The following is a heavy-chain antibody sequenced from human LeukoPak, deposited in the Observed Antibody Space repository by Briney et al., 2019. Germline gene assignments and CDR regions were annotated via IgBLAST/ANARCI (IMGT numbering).Heavy chain of an antibody. V-gene: IGHV1-24*01. CDR3: ATSDHKYNWKDY. Sequence: SVKVSCKVSGYTLTELSMHWVRQAPGKGLEWMGGFDPEDGETIYAQKFQGRVTMTEDTSTDTAYMELSSLRSEDTAVYYCATSDHKYNWKDYWGQGTLVTVSS. CDR2: FDPEDGET. CDR1: GYTLTELS. J-gene: IGHJ4*02. D-gene: IGHD1-20*01.